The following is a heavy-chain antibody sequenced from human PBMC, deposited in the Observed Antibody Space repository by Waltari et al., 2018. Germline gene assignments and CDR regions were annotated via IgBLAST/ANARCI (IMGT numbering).Heavy chain of an antibody. Sequence: EGQLVESGGGLVKPGGSLSLSCAASGFTVTSTYMNWVRQAPGKGLEWVSTIYSSATTFYADSVKGPFTISRDNSKNLLFLQMDDLRVNDTAVYYCARGGQIVRPRPLDLWGPGTLVTVSS. CDR3: ARGGQIVRPRPLDL. J-gene: IGHJ3*01. CDR2: IYSSATT. D-gene: IGHD6-6*01. CDR1: GFTVTSTY. V-gene: IGHV3-66*01.